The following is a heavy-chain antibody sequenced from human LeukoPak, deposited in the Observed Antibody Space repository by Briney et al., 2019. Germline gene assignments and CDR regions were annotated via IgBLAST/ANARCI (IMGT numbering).Heavy chain of an antibody. J-gene: IGHJ6*03. CDR3: ARAAAGSYYYYYYMDV. Sequence: ASVKVSCTASGYTFTIYGISWVRQAPGQGLEWMGWISAYNGNTNYAQNLQGRVTITTDTSTSTAYMELTSLRSDDTAVYYCARAAAGSYYYYYYMDVWGKGTTVTVSS. CDR1: GYTFTIYG. D-gene: IGHD6-13*01. CDR2: ISAYNGNT. V-gene: IGHV1-18*01.